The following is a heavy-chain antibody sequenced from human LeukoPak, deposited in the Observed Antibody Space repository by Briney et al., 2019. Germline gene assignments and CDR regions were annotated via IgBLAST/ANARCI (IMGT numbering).Heavy chain of an antibody. CDR3: ARTPGGLDCTNGVCFPIGYCYGMDV. Sequence: SETLSLTCTVSGGSISSYYWSWIRQPPGKGLEWIGYIYYSGSTNYNPSLKSRVTISVDTSKNQFSLKLSSVTAADTAVYYCARTPGGLDCTNGVCFPIGYCYGMDVWGQGTTVTVSS. V-gene: IGHV4-59*08. CDR1: GGSISSYY. D-gene: IGHD2-8*01. CDR2: IYYSGST. J-gene: IGHJ6*02.